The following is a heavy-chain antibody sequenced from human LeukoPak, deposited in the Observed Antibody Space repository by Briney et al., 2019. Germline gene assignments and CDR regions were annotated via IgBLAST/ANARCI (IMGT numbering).Heavy chain of an antibody. CDR1: EFTSSSYS. CDR2: ISSLSTYI. J-gene: IGHJ6*03. D-gene: IGHD5-18*01. CDR3: ARYKRDTNLYIDV. Sequence: SGGSLRLSCAASEFTSSSYSINWVRQAPGKGLEWVSSISSLSTYISYSDSVKGRFTISRDNARNSLYLQMNSLRAEDTAVYYCARYKRDTNLYIDVWGKGTTVTVSS. V-gene: IGHV3-21*01.